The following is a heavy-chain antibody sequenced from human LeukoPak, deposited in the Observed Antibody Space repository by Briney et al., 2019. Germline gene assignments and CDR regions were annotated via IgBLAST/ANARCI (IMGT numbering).Heavy chain of an antibody. CDR3: AKDGPYYYDSSGYNYYYYMDV. D-gene: IGHD3-22*01. CDR1: GFPFSSYV. Sequence: GGSLRLSCAASGFPFSSYVMSWVRQAPGKGLEWVSAISGSGDSSYYADSVKGRFTISRDNSKNTLYLQMNSLRAEDTAVYYCAKDGPYYYDSSGYNYYYYMDVWGKGTTVTVSS. J-gene: IGHJ6*03. CDR2: ISGSGDSS. V-gene: IGHV3-23*01.